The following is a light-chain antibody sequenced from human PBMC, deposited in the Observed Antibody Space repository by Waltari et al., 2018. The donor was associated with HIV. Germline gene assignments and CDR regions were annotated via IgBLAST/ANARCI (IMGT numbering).Light chain of an antibody. V-gene: IGKV2-28*01. CDR2: LGS. CDR1: QSLLHSNGYKY. CDR3: MQARQTPLA. J-gene: IGKJ4*01. Sequence: DPVLTQSPLSLPVTPGVPASFPCRSSQSLLHSNGYKYLDWYLQKPGQSPQLLIYLGSNRASGVPDRFSGSGSGTDFTLKISRVEAEDVGVSYCMQARQTPLAFGGGTRVEIK.